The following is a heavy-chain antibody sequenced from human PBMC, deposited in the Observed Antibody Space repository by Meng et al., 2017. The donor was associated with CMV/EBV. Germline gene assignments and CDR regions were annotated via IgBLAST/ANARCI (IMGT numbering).Heavy chain of an antibody. CDR2: IYSGGST. D-gene: IGHD3-10*01. CDR1: FNVSSNY. Sequence: FNVSSNYMSWVRQAPGKGLEWVSVIYSGGSTYYADSVKGRFTISRDNSKNTLYLQMNSLRAEDTAVYYCAREGHYYGSGSYYKVFDYWGQGTLVTVSS. J-gene: IGHJ4*02. CDR3: AREGHYYGSGSYYKVFDY. V-gene: IGHV3-66*02.